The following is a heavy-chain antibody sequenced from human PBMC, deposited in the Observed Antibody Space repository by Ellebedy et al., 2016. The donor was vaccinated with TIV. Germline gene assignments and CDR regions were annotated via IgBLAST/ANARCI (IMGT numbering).Heavy chain of an antibody. CDR2: ISHDVTNK. D-gene: IGHD3-10*01. CDR3: TRELGSMVRGVMSYFFDI. V-gene: IGHV3-30-3*01. J-gene: IGHJ4*02. CDR1: GITFSSYS. Sequence: GESLKISCAASGITFSSYSMHWVRRAPGKGLEWVAVISHDVTNKYYADSVKGRFTISRDNSKNTLYLQMNSLRPEDTAVYYCTRELGSMVRGVMSYFFDIWGQGTLVTVSS.